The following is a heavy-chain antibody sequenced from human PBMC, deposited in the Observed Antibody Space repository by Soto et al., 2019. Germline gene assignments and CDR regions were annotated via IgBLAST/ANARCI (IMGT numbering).Heavy chain of an antibody. CDR2: ISSSSSTI. Sequence: GGSLRLSCAASGFTFSSYSMNWVRQAPGKGLEWVSYISSSSSTIYYADSVKGRFTISRDNAKNSLYLQMNSLRDEDTAVYYCARDHYGDYLRYNAFDIWGQGTMVTVSS. V-gene: IGHV3-48*02. D-gene: IGHD4-17*01. CDR3: ARDHYGDYLRYNAFDI. J-gene: IGHJ3*02. CDR1: GFTFSSYS.